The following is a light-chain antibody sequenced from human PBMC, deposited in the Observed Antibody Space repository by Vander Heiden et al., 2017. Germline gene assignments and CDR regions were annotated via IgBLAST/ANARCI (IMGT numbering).Light chain of an antibody. Sequence: IVMTQSPDSLAVSLGQTATISCKSSQSVLYSSNNKSYLAWYQQKPGQPPKLLIYWASTRETGVPDRFSGSGSGTDFTLTISSLQAEDVAVYYCQQYYSTPPTFGQGTKVEIK. V-gene: IGKV4-1*01. CDR2: WAS. J-gene: IGKJ1*01. CDR3: QQYYSTPPT. CDR1: QSVLYSSNNKSY.